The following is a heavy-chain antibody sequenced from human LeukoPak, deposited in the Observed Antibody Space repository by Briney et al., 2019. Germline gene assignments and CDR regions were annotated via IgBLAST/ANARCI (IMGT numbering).Heavy chain of an antibody. CDR2: ISGSGGST. V-gene: IGHV3-23*01. CDR1: GFTFSSYA. CDR3: AKVRDSSGYRFDY. D-gene: IGHD3-22*01. J-gene: IGHJ4*02. Sequence: GGSLRLSCAASGFTFSSYAMSWVRQARGKGLEWVSAISGSGGSTYYADSVKGRFTISRDNSKNTLYLQMNSLRAEDTAVYYCAKVRDSSGYRFDYWGQGTLVTVSS.